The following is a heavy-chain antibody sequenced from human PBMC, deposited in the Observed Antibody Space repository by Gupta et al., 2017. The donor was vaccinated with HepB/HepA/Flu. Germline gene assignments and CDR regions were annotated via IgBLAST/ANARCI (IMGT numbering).Heavy chain of an antibody. D-gene: IGHD4-17*01. CDR1: GDSVSSNSAA. V-gene: IGHV6-1*01. J-gene: IGHJ4*02. Sequence: QVQLQQSGPGLVKHSQTLSLTCAISGDSVSSNSAAWNWIRQSPSRGLEWLGRTYYRSKWYNDYAVSVKSRITINPDTSKNQFSLQLNSVTPEDTAVYYCARDQATVTRGRRAVPFDYWGQGTLVTVSS. CDR3: ARDQATVTRGRRAVPFDY. CDR2: TYYRSKWYN.